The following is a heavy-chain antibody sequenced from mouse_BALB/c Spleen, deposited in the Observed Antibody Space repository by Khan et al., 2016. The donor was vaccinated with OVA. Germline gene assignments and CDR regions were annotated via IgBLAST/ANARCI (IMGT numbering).Heavy chain of an antibody. CDR3: ARDDYFVGDAMDY. V-gene: IGHV1S56*01. D-gene: IGHD2-4*01. CDR1: GYTFTTYY. J-gene: IGHJ4*01. CDR2: IYPGSINT. Sequence: QVQLQQSGPELVKPGASVRISCKASGYTFTTYYIHWVKQRPGQGLEWIGWIYPGSINTKYNDQFKGKATLTAEKSSSTAYMQLSSLTSEASAVYFCARDDYFVGDAMDYWGQGTSVTVSS.